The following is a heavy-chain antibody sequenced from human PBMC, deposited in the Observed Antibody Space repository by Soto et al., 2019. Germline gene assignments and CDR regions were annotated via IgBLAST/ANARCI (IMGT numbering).Heavy chain of an antibody. J-gene: IGHJ3*02. CDR3: ARELREARDAFDI. CDR2: INPNSGGT. Sequence: ASVKVSCKACGYTFTGYYMHWVRQAPGQVLEWMGWINPNSGGTNYAQKFQGWVTMTRDTSISTAYMELSRLRSDDTAVYYCARELREARDAFDIWGQGTMVTVSS. V-gene: IGHV1-2*04. CDR1: GYTFTGYY.